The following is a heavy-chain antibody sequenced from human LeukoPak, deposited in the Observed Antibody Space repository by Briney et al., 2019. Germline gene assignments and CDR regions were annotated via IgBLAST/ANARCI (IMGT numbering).Heavy chain of an antibody. CDR2: IIPIFGIA. V-gene: IGHV1-69*04. CDR1: GGTFSSYA. CDR3: ARSELVVPAASPHFDY. J-gene: IGHJ4*02. D-gene: IGHD2-2*01. Sequence: SVKVSCKASGGTFSSYAISWVRQAPGQGLEWMRRIIPIFGIANYAQKFQGRVTITADKSTSTAYMELSSLRSEDTAVYYCARSELVVPAASPHFDYWGQGTLVTVSS.